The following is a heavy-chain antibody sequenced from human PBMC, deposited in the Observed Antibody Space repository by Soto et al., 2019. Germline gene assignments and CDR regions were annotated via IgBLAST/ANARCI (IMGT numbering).Heavy chain of an antibody. V-gene: IGHV4-59*01. D-gene: IGHD3-10*01. CDR2: ISYSGST. CDR1: IGSISGYY. J-gene: IGHJ4*02. CDR3: ARAGVNSGIFDY. Sequence: SETLSLTCTVSIGSISGYYWNWIRQSPGKGLEWIGYISYSGSTNYNPSLKSRVTMSLDTSKNQFSLNLSSVTAADTAVYYCARAGVNSGIFDYWGQGTLVTVSS.